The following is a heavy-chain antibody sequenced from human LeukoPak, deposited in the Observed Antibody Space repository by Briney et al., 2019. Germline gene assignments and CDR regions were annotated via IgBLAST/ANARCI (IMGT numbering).Heavy chain of an antibody. CDR3: ARDRWVEMGAFDI. D-gene: IGHD5-24*01. CDR2: INPNSGGT. Sequence: ASVKVSCKASRYTFTGYYMHWVRQAPGQGLEWMGWINPNSGGTNYAQKFQGRVTMTRDTSISTAYMELSRLRSDDTAVYYCARDRWVEMGAFDIWGQGTMVTVSS. V-gene: IGHV1-2*02. CDR1: RYTFTGYY. J-gene: IGHJ3*02.